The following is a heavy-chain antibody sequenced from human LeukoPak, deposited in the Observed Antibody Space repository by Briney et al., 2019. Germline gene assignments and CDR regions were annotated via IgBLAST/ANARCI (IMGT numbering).Heavy chain of an antibody. J-gene: IGHJ4*02. D-gene: IGHD2-2*01. CDR1: GGFFSGYY. V-gene: IGHV4-34*01. CDR3: ASGYCSSTSCYPKVDY. CDR2: INHSGST. Sequence: SETLSLTCAVYGGFFSGYYWSWIRQPPGKGLEWIGEINHSGSTNYNPSLKSRVTISVDTSKNQFSLKLSSVTAADTAVYYCASGYCSSTSCYPKVDYWGQGTLVTVSS.